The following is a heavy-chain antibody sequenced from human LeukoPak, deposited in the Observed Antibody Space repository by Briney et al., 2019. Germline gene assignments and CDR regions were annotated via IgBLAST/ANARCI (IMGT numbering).Heavy chain of an antibody. CDR1: GFTFSSYS. D-gene: IGHD3-22*01. CDR3: ARDPESYYYDSSGYYPFDY. Sequence: GGPLRLSCAASGFTFSSYSMNWVRQAPGKGLEWVSSISSSSSYIYYADSVKGRFTISRDNAKNSLYLQMNSLRAEDTAVYYCARDPESYYYDSSGYYPFDYWGQGTLVTVSS. CDR2: ISSSSSYI. J-gene: IGHJ4*02. V-gene: IGHV3-21*01.